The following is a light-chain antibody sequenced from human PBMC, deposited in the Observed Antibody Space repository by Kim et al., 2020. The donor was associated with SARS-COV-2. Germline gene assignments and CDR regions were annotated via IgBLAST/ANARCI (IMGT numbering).Light chain of an antibody. CDR1: QSISSN. Sequence: SVSPEERATLSCKASQSISSNLAWYQQKPGQAPRLLIYGASTRATGIPARFSGSGSGTEFTLTISSLQSEDFAVYYCQQYNNWPFTFGGGTKLEI. CDR2: GAS. J-gene: IGKJ4*01. CDR3: QQYNNWPFT. V-gene: IGKV3-15*01.